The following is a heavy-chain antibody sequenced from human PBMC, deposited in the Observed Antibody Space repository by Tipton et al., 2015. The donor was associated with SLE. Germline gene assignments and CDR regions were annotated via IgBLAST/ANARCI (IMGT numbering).Heavy chain of an antibody. D-gene: IGHD6-19*01. Sequence: SLRLSCAASGFTFSDYSMHWVRQVPGKGLEWVSGINWNSENIGYADSVKGRFIISRDNAKNSLFLQMNSLRPEDTALYYCAKDSGSGWYNWFDPWGQGTLVTVSS. CDR2: INWNSENI. J-gene: IGHJ5*02. CDR3: AKDSGSGWYNWFDP. V-gene: IGHV3-9*01. CDR1: GFTFSDYS.